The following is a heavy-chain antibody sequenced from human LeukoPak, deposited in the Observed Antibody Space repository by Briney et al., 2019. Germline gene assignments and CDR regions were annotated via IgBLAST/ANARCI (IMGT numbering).Heavy chain of an antibody. Sequence: QAGGSLRLSCAASGFTFSSYGMHWVRQAPGKGLEWVAVISYDGSNKYYADSVKGRFAISRDNSKNTLYLQMNSLRAEDTAVYYCAKGTGYSYGYPFDYWGQGTLVTVSS. CDR1: GFTFSSYG. CDR2: ISYDGSNK. V-gene: IGHV3-30*18. J-gene: IGHJ4*02. D-gene: IGHD5-18*01. CDR3: AKGTGYSYGYPFDY.